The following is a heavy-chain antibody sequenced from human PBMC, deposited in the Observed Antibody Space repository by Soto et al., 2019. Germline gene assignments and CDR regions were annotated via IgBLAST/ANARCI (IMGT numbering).Heavy chain of an antibody. Sequence: SETLSLTCTVSGGSISISSYYWGWIRQPPGKGLEWIGSIYYSGSTYYNPSLKSRVTISVDTSKNQFSLKLSSVTAADTAVYYCARGGPDRYYGSGSDSWFDPWGQGTLVTVSS. CDR2: IYYSGST. CDR1: GGSISISSYY. D-gene: IGHD3-10*01. J-gene: IGHJ5*02. CDR3: ARGGPDRYYGSGSDSWFDP. V-gene: IGHV4-39*01.